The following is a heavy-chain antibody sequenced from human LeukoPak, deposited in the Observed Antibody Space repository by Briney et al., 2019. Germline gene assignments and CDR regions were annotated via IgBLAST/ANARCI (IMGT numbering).Heavy chain of an antibody. CDR1: GYTFTSYD. J-gene: IGHJ5*02. CDR3: ARGGATDL. Sequence: ASVKVSCKASGYTFTSYDINWVRQATGQGLEWMGYMDPDSGVTAYAQKFQGRVTITRNTSISTAYMEVTSLRSDDTAVYYCARGGATDLWGQGTLVTVSS. V-gene: IGHV1-8*03. CDR2: MDPDSGVT. D-gene: IGHD1-26*01.